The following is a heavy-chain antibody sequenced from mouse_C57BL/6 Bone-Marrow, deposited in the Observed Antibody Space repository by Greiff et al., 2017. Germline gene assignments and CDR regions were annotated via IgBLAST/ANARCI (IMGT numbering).Heavy chain of an antibody. Sequence: VQLQQSGAELVRPGASVKLSCKASGSTFTDYYINWVKQRPGQGLEWIARIYPGSGNTYYNEKFKGKATLTAEKSSSTAYMQLSSLTSEDSALYFCARRETYSDAMDYWGQGTSVTVSS. CDR2: IYPGSGNT. V-gene: IGHV1-76*01. CDR3: ARRETYSDAMDY. J-gene: IGHJ4*01. CDR1: GSTFTDYY. D-gene: IGHD1-1*01.